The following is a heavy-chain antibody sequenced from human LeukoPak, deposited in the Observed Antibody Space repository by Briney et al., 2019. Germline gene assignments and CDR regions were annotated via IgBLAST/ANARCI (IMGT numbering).Heavy chain of an antibody. CDR1: GFTFSSYS. CDR3: AKVGSSSSYYFDY. J-gene: IGHJ4*02. CDR2: ISGSGVST. V-gene: IGHV3-23*01. Sequence: PGGSLRLSCAASGFTFSSYSVNWVRQAPGKGLEWVSAISGSGVSTYYADSVEGRFTISRDNSKKTLYLQVNSLRAEDTAVYYCAKVGSSSSYYFDYWGRGTLVSVSS. D-gene: IGHD6-13*01.